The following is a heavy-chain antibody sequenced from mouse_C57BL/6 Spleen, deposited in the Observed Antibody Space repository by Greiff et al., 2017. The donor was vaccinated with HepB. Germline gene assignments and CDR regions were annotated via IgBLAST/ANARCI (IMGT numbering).Heavy chain of an antibody. CDR1: GYTFTDYY. CDR2: INPNNGGT. D-gene: IGHD2-1*01. Sequence: EVQLQQSGPELVKPGASVKISCKASGYTFTDYYMNWVKQSHGKSLEWIGDINPNNGGTSYNQKFKGKATLTVDKSSSTAYMELRSLTSEDSAVYYCASYGNYPYWGQSTTLTVSS. V-gene: IGHV1-26*01. CDR3: ASYGNYPY. J-gene: IGHJ2*01.